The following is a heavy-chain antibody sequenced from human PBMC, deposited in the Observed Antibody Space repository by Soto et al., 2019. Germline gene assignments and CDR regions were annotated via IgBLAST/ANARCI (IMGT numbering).Heavy chain of an antibody. J-gene: IGHJ3*02. CDR2: ISYSGTTI. CDR3: ARDRSGSYHDAFDI. Sequence: GGSLRLSCVASGFTFSTCEMNWVRQAPGKKLEWVSCISYSGTTIYYADSVKGRFTISRDNAKNSLYLQMNSLRAEDTAVYYCARDRSGSYHDAFDIWGQGTMVTVSS. CDR1: GFTFSTCE. D-gene: IGHD1-26*01. V-gene: IGHV3-48*03.